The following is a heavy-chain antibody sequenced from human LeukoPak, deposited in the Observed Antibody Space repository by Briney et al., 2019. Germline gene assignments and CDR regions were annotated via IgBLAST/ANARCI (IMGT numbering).Heavy chain of an antibody. CDR1: GGSISSYY. Sequence: SETLSLTCTVSGGSISSYYWSWIRQPPGKGLEWIGYIYYSGSTNYNPSLKSRVTISVDTSKNQFSLKLSSVTAADTAVYYCARDRDRAAATHYGTDVWGQGTTVTVSS. V-gene: IGHV4-59*01. J-gene: IGHJ6*02. D-gene: IGHD6-13*01. CDR2: IYYSGST. CDR3: ARDRDRAAATHYGTDV.